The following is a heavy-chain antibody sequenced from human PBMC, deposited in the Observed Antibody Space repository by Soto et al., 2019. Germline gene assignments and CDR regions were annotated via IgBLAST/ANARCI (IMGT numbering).Heavy chain of an antibody. CDR1: GFTFSSYA. V-gene: IGHV3-23*01. Sequence: EVQLLESGGGLVQPGGSLRLSCAASGFTFSSYAMSWVRQAPGTGLEWVSAISGSGGSTYYADSVKGRFTISRDNSKNTLYLQMNSLRAEDTAVYYCAKDQPYYYDSSGYYLSSDAGFDIWGQGTMVTVSS. J-gene: IGHJ3*02. D-gene: IGHD3-22*01. CDR3: AKDQPYYYDSSGYYLSSDAGFDI. CDR2: ISGSGGST.